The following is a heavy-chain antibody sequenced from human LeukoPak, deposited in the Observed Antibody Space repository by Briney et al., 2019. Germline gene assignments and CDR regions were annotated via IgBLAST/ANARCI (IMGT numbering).Heavy chain of an antibody. J-gene: IGHJ4*02. D-gene: IGHD2-2*02. CDR1: GFTFSSYG. CDR2: IWYDGSNK. V-gene: IGHV3-33*06. Sequence: GRSLRLSCAASGFTFSSYGMHWVRQAPGKGLEWVAVIWYDGSNKYYADSVKGRFTISRDNSKNTLYLQMNSLRAEDTAVYYCAKETTPAAIPRYHGCYFDYWGQGTLVTVSS. CDR3: AKETTPAAIPRYHGCYFDY.